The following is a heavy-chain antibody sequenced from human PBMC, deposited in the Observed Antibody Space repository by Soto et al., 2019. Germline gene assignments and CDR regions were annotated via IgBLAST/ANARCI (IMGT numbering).Heavy chain of an antibody. CDR1: GGSISDNYY. D-gene: IGHD3-22*01. V-gene: IGHV4-59*01. Sequence: SETLSLTCTVSGGSISDNYYWSWIRQPPGKGLEWIGHIFHCGNTNYNSSLKSRVTISVDMFKSQFSLKLSSVTAADTAVYYCARLVGGYLDYWGQGALVTVSS. CDR2: IFHCGNT. CDR3: ARLVGGYLDY. J-gene: IGHJ4*02.